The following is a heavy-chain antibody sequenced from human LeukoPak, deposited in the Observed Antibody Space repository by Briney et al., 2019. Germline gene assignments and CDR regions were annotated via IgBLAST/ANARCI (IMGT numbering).Heavy chain of an antibody. CDR2: IRSKANSYAT. Sequence: GGSLRLSCAASGFTFSGSAMHWVRQASGKGLEWVGRIRSKANSYATAYAASVKGRLTISRDDSKNTAYLQMNSLKTEDTAVYYCTRLGGYCSSTSCYDYYYYGMDVWGQGTTVTVSS. CDR3: TRLGGYCSSTSCYDYYYYGMDV. CDR1: GFTFSGSA. D-gene: IGHD2-2*03. V-gene: IGHV3-73*01. J-gene: IGHJ6*02.